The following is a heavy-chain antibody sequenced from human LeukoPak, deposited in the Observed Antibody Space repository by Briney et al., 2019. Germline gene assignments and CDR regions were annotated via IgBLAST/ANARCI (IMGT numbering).Heavy chain of an antibody. J-gene: IGHJ6*03. Sequence: SETLSLTCTVSGGSISIYYWSWMRQPRGKGLEGIGYYYYNGSTNYNPSLKSRVTISVDTSKNQFSLKLSSVTAADTAVYYCARGTPLLWFGELLYHFYMDVWGKGTTVTVSS. CDR1: GGSISIYY. V-gene: IGHV4-59*13. D-gene: IGHD3-10*01. CDR2: YYYNGST. CDR3: ARGTPLLWFGELLYHFYMDV.